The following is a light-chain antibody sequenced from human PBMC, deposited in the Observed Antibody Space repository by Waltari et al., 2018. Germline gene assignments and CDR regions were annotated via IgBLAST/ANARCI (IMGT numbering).Light chain of an antibody. Sequence: PGQRVTISCSGSSSNIGSNTVNWYQQLPGTAPKLLIYRNNQRPSGVPDRFSGSKSGTSASLAISGLQSEDEADYYCAAWDDSLNGRVFGGGTKLTVL. CDR2: RNN. CDR1: SSNIGSNT. J-gene: IGLJ3*02. V-gene: IGLV1-44*01. CDR3: AAWDDSLNGRV.